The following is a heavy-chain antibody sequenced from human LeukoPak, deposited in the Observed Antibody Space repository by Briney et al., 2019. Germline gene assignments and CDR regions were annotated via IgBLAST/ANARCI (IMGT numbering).Heavy chain of an antibody. Sequence: GGSLRLSCAASGFTFSSYGMHWVRQAPGKGLEWAAVIWYDGSNKYYADSVKGRFTISRDNSKNTLYLQMNSLRAEDTAVYYCARDGSGSYFPIPTYGMDVWGQGTTVTVSS. CDR1: GFTFSSYG. D-gene: IGHD1-26*01. J-gene: IGHJ6*02. CDR3: ARDGSGSYFPIPTYGMDV. V-gene: IGHV3-33*01. CDR2: IWYDGSNK.